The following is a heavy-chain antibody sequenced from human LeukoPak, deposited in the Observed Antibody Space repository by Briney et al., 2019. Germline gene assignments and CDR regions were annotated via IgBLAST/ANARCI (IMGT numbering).Heavy chain of an antibody. CDR2: IGAYNGNT. Sequence: ASVTVSCKTSGYTFPTYGITWVRQAPGQGLEWMGWIGAYNGNTNLAQNLRGRVTLTTDRSTTTAYMELTSLTSDDTAIYYCAREACAHCTIDYWGQGTLVTVSS. V-gene: IGHV1-18*01. J-gene: IGHJ4*02. CDR1: GYTFPTYG. CDR3: AREACAHCTIDY. D-gene: IGHD1-1*01.